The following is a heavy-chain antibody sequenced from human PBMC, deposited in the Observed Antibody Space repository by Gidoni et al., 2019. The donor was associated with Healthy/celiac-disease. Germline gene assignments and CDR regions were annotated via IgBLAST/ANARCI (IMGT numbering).Heavy chain of an antibody. Sequence: QVQLQESGPGLVKPSQTLSLTCTVSGGSISSGGYYWSWIRQHPGKGLEWIGYIYYSGSTYYNPSLKSRVTISVDTSKNQFSLKLSSVTAADTAVYYCARGGYCSGGSCYSEGYWYFDLWGRGTLVTVSS. CDR2: IYYSGST. D-gene: IGHD2-15*01. CDR1: GGSISSGGYY. CDR3: ARGGYCSGGSCYSEGYWYFDL. J-gene: IGHJ2*01. V-gene: IGHV4-31*03.